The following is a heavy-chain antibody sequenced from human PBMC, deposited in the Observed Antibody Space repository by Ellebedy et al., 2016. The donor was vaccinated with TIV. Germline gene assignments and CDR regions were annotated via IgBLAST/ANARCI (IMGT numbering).Heavy chain of an antibody. CDR2: IKTTTGGGAT. J-gene: IGHJ4*02. CDR3: TTELCSSGCFPGIY. V-gene: IGHV3-15*07. D-gene: IGHD2-15*01. Sequence: GESLKISCAASGFIFSNAWVNWVRPAPGKGLEWVGRIKTTTGGGATDYAAPVKGRFIIPRDDSKNTLYLQMNSLKTEDIAVYYCTTELCSSGCFPGIYWGQGTLVTVSS. CDR1: GFIFSNAW.